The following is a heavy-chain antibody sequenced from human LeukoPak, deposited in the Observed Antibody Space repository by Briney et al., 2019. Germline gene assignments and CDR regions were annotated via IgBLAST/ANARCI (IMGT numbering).Heavy chain of an antibody. D-gene: IGHD3-3*01. CDR3: ARDEARGYDFRPQDH. Sequence: GGSLRLSCAASGFTFSSYAMHWVRQAPGKGLEWVAVISYDGSNKYYADSVKGRFTISRDNSKNTLYLQMNSLRAEDTAVYYCARDEARGYDFRPQDHWGQGTLVSVSS. V-gene: IGHV3-30-3*01. CDR2: ISYDGSNK. CDR1: GFTFSSYA. J-gene: IGHJ4*02.